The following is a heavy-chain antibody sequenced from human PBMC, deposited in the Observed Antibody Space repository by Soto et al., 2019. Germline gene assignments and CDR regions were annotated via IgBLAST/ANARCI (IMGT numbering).Heavy chain of an antibody. CDR1: GFTFSDYY. J-gene: IGHJ4*02. Sequence: ESGGGLVKPGGSLRLSCAASGFTFSDYYMSWIRQAPGKGLEWVSYVSMDGTTIYYADSVMGRFTISRDNAKNSLFLQMNSLRAEDTAVYYCARGGSSRPFDYWGQGTLVSVSS. V-gene: IGHV3-11*01. D-gene: IGHD1-26*01. CDR2: VSMDGTTI. CDR3: ARGGSSRPFDY.